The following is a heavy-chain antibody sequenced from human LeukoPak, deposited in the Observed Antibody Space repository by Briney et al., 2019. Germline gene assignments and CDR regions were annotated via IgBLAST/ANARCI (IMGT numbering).Heavy chain of an antibody. J-gene: IGHJ6*02. CDR2: IIPILGIA. Sequence: SVTVSCKASGGTFSSYAISWVRQAPGQGLEWMGRIIPILGIANYAQKFQGRVTITADKSTSTAYMELSSLRSEDTAVYYCARVSGYYPYYYYYYGMDVWGQGTTVTVSS. CDR3: ARVSGYYPYYYYYYGMDV. CDR1: GGTFSSYA. D-gene: IGHD3-22*01. V-gene: IGHV1-69*04.